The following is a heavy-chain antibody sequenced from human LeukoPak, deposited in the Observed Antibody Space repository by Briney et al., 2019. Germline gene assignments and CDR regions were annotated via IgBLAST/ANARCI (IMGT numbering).Heavy chain of an antibody. V-gene: IGHV4-61*02. Sequence: SQTLSLTCTVSGASISSPSYYWAWIRQPAGKALEWIGRIHIGGNTNYNPSLSSRVTISVDTSKSQFSLKLNSVTAADTAVYYCARDDSRGYNYGHYYNYMDVWGKGTTVTVSS. J-gene: IGHJ6*03. CDR3: ARDDSRGYNYGHYYNYMDV. CDR2: IHIGGNT. CDR1: GASISSPSYY. D-gene: IGHD5-18*01.